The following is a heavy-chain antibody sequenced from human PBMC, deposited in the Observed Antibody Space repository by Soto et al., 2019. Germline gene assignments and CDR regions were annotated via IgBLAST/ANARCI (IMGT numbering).Heavy chain of an antibody. Sequence: GASVKVSCKASGYTFTSYDINWVRQATGQGLEWMGWMNPNSGNTGYAQKFQGRVTMTRNTSISTAYMELSSLRSEDTAVYYCARVQRQLVSYGMDVWGQGTTVTVSS. CDR1: GYTFTSYD. D-gene: IGHD6-13*01. V-gene: IGHV1-8*01. J-gene: IGHJ6*02. CDR3: ARVQRQLVSYGMDV. CDR2: MNPNSGNT.